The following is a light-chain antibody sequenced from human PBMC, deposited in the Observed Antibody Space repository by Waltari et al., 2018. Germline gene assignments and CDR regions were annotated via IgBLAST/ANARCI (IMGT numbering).Light chain of an antibody. CDR3: LLSYSGSWV. CDR1: TGDVNSGHY. CDR2: ETS. V-gene: IGLV7-46*01. J-gene: IGLJ3*02. Sequence: QTVVTQAPSLTVSPGGTVTLTCAPSTGDVNSGHYPFWFQQKPGQAPPTLFYETSNELSGTPARLSGSLLGCKAALTLSGAQAEYEADYYCLLSYSGSWVFGGGTKLTVL.